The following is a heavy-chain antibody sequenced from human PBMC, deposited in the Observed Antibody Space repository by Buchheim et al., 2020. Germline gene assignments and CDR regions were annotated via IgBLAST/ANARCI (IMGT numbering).Heavy chain of an antibody. CDR1: GYTFTSYY. J-gene: IGHJ6*02. CDR2: INPSGGST. Sequence: QVQLVQSGAEVKKPGASVKVSCKASGYTFTSYYMHWVRQAPGQGLEWMGIINPSGGSTSYAQTFQGRVTMTRDTSTSTVYLELSSMRSEDTAVYYCTCGVVIKDYYYYGMDVWGQGTT. CDR3: TCGVVIKDYYYYGMDV. D-gene: IGHD3-3*01. V-gene: IGHV1-46*01.